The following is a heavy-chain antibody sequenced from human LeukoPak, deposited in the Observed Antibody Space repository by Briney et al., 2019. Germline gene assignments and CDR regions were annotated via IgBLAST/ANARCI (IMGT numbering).Heavy chain of an antibody. J-gene: IGHJ6*02. Sequence: PSETLSLTCTVSGGSISSSSYYWGWIRQPPGKGLEWIGSIYYSGSTYYNPSLKSRVTISVDTSKNQFSLKLSSVTAADTAVYYCARSRGYPYYYGMDVWGQGTTVTVSS. V-gene: IGHV4-39*07. D-gene: IGHD5-18*01. CDR2: IYYSGST. CDR1: GGSISSSSYY. CDR3: ARSRGYPYYYGMDV.